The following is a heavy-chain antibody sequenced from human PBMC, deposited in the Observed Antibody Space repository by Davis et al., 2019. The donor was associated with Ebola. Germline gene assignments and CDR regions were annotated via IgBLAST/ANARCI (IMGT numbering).Heavy chain of an antibody. CDR3: ARDPWGSHYNDAFDL. CDR2: INHSGST. CDR1: GGSFSGYY. V-gene: IGHV4-34*01. Sequence: PSETLSLTCAVYGGSFSGYYWSWIRQPPGKGLEWIGEINHSGSTKYNPSLKSRVTISVDTSKNQFSLQLRSVTAADTAVYYCARDPWGSHYNDAFDLWGQGTMVIVSS. J-gene: IGHJ3*01. D-gene: IGHD3-10*01.